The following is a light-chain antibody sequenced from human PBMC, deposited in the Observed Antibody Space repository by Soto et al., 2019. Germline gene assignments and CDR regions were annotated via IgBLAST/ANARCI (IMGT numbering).Light chain of an antibody. Sequence: DIQVTQSPSSVSASVGDRVTITCRTSQDVSSWLDWYQQKPGKAPELLIYSASTLQTGVPSRFSGSGSGTDFTLTISSLQPEDFATYYCQPANSFPLTFGGGTKVEIK. CDR2: SAS. J-gene: IGKJ4*01. CDR3: QPANSFPLT. V-gene: IGKV1-12*01. CDR1: QDVSSW.